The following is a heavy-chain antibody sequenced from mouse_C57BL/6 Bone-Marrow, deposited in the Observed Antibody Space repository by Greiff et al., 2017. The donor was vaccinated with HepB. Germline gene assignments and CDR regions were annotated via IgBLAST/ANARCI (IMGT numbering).Heavy chain of an antibody. CDR2: IDPNSGGT. D-gene: IGHD4-1*01. J-gene: IGHJ3*01. CDR3: ARERAWDCFAY. Sequence: VQLQQPGAELVKPGASVKLSCKASGYTFTSYWMHWVKQRPGRGLEWIGRIDPNSGGTKCNEKFKSKATLTVDKPSSPAYMQLSSLTSEDSAVYYCARERAWDCFAYWGQGTLVTVSA. V-gene: IGHV1-72*01. CDR1: GYTFTSYW.